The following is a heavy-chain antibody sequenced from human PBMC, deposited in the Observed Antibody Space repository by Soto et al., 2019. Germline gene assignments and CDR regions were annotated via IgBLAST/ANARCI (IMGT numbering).Heavy chain of an antibody. D-gene: IGHD6-13*01. CDR2: IYPGDSDT. CDR3: ARSAAAAGPAVDH. CDR1: GYSFTSYW. J-gene: IGHJ4*02. V-gene: IGHV5-51*01. Sequence: GESLKISCNGSGYSFTSYWIGWVRQMPGKGLEWMGIIYPGDSDTRYSPSFQVQVTISADKSISTAYLQWSSLKASDTAMYYCARSAAAAGPAVDHWGQGTLVTVSS.